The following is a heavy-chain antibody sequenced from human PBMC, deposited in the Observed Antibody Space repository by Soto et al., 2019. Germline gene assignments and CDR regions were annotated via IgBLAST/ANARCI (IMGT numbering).Heavy chain of an antibody. J-gene: IGHJ6*02. Sequence: VASVKVSCKASGYTFTGYYMHWVRQAPGQGLEWMGWINPNSGGTNYAQKFQGWVTMTRDTSISTAYMELSRLRSDDTAVYYCARVGGSSAKYYYYGMDVWGQGTTVTVSS. CDR2: INPNSGGT. CDR3: ARVGGSSAKYYYYGMDV. D-gene: IGHD6-6*01. CDR1: GYTFTGYY. V-gene: IGHV1-2*04.